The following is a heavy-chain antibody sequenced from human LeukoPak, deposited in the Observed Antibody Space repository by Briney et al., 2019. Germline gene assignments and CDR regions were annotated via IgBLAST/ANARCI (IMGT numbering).Heavy chain of an antibody. Sequence: GGSLRLSCEASGFSFSAYTMDWVRQAPGKGLEWISYISLSGSITYYADSVRGRFTISRDNARNSLHLQMNSLRAEDTAIYYCAKLVSDSSSYWGRGILVTVSS. CDR3: AKLVSDSSSY. CDR2: ISLSGSIT. D-gene: IGHD6-6*01. CDR1: GFSFSAYT. V-gene: IGHV3-48*01. J-gene: IGHJ4*02.